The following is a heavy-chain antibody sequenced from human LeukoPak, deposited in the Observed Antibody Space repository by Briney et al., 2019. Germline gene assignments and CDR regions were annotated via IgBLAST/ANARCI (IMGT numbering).Heavy chain of an antibody. CDR2: PYPGDSDT. Sequence: GESLKISCKGSGYIFTSHWIGWVRQMPGKGLEWMGSPYPGDSDTKYSPSFQGQVTISVDKSITTAFLQWTTLKASDTAMYYCVRTTEYTSGWAFDHWGQGALVTVSS. CDR3: VRTTEYTSGWAFDH. J-gene: IGHJ4*02. D-gene: IGHD6-19*01. V-gene: IGHV5-51*01. CDR1: GYIFTSHW.